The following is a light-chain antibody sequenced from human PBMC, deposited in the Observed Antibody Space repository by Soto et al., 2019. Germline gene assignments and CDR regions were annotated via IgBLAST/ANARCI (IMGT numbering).Light chain of an antibody. CDR3: QQYGSSPWT. Sequence: DIVLTQSPGTLSLSPGERASLSCRASQSLSGYLAWYQQRPGQAPRLLIYTTSNRATDIPDRFSGSGYGTDFTLTISRLEPEDFAVYYCQQYGSSPWTFGQGTKVEIK. V-gene: IGKV3-20*01. J-gene: IGKJ1*01. CDR2: TTS. CDR1: QSLSGY.